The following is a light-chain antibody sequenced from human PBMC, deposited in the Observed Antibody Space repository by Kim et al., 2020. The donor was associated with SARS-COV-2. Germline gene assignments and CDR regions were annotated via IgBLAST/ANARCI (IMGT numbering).Light chain of an antibody. Sequence: SQGDTATLSCRASQGVSSNLAWYQQTPDQAPRLLIYDASNRATGVPARVSGSGYGTDFPLTISSLEPEDFAVYYCQQRANWPQVTFGQGTRLEIK. J-gene: IGKJ5*01. CDR3: QQRANWPQVT. CDR2: DAS. CDR1: QGVSSN. V-gene: IGKV3D-11*01.